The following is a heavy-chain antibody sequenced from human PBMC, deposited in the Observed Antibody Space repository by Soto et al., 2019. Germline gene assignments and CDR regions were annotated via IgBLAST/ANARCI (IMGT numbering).Heavy chain of an antibody. J-gene: IGHJ4*02. CDR2: VDYSGTT. CDR1: GGSISTSSYS. V-gene: IGHV4-39*01. D-gene: IGHD2-15*01. CDR3: ARLWRGYCSGGSCYFDY. Sequence: QQQLQESGPGLVKPSETLSLTCTVSGGSISTSSYSWGWIRQPPGKGLEWIGNVDYSGTTYYNASIKSRVNISVDTSKNQFSLEVNSVTAADTAVYYCARLWRGYCSGGSCYFDYWGQGTLVTVSS.